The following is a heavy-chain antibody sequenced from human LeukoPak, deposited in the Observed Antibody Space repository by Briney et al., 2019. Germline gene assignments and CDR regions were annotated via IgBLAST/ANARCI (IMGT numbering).Heavy chain of an antibody. J-gene: IGHJ4*02. V-gene: IGHV1-2*02. D-gene: IGHD2-15*01. CDR1: GYTFTGYH. CDR2: INPNSGGT. Sequence: ASVKVSCKASGYTFTGYHMHWVRQAPGQGLEWMGWINPNSGGTNYAQRFQGRVTMTRDTSITTAYMELSRLRSDDTAVYYCARGWGHIVVVVAATTPQFDYWGQGTLVTVSS. CDR3: ARGWGHIVVVVAATTPQFDY.